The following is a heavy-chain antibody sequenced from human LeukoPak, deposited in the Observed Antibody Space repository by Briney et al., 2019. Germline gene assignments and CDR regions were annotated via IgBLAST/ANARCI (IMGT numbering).Heavy chain of an antibody. CDR2: IYYSGST. CDR1: GGSISSYY. V-gene: IGHV4-59*08. D-gene: IGHD6-19*01. J-gene: IGHJ4*02. CDR3: ARHEVAGFDY. Sequence: SETLPLTCTVSGGSISSYYWSWIRQPPGKGLEWIGYIYYSGSTNYNPSLKSRVTISVDTSKNQFSLKLSSVTAADTAVYYCARHEVAGFDYWGQGTLVTVSS.